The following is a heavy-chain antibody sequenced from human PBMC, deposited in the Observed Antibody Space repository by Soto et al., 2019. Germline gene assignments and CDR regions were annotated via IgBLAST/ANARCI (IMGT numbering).Heavy chain of an antibody. CDR1: GGSISSSSYY. Sequence: QLQLQESGPGLVKPSETLSLTCTVSGGSISSSSYYWGWIRQPPGKGLEWIGSIYYSGSTYYNPSLKSRVTISVDTSKNQFSLKLSSVTAADTAVYYCARHQYSPLSIAAAGTTIDYWGQGTLVTVSS. CDR2: IYYSGST. J-gene: IGHJ4*02. V-gene: IGHV4-39*01. D-gene: IGHD6-13*01. CDR3: ARHQYSPLSIAAAGTTIDY.